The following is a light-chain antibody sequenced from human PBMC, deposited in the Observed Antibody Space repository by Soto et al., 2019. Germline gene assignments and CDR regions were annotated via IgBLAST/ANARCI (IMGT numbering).Light chain of an antibody. CDR1: QSVSSN. V-gene: IGKV3-15*01. CDR3: QQYNNWPFT. J-gene: IGKJ3*01. Sequence: EIVMTQSPATLSGSPGERATLSCRASQSVSSNLAWYQQKPGQAPRLLIYGASTRATGIPARFSGSGSGTEFTLTINSLQSEDFAVYYCQQYNNWPFTFGPGTKVDIK. CDR2: GAS.